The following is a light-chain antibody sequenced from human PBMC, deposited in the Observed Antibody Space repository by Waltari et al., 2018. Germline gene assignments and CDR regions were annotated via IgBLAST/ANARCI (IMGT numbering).Light chain of an antibody. CDR3: GTWDSSLSGAV. Sequence: QSVLTQPPSVSEAPGQRVTISCSGGSSNIVTNYVSWYLQFPGTAPKLLIYEDNVRPSWVPGRFSGSKSGTSATLDITGLQAGDEADYYCGTWDSSLSGAVFGGGTHLTVL. V-gene: IGLV1-51*02. CDR1: SSNIVTNY. J-gene: IGLJ7*01. CDR2: EDN.